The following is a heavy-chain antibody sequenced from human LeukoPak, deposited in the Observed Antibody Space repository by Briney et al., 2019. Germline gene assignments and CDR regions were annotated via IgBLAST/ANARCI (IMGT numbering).Heavy chain of an antibody. CDR3: ARGSQWLPPHDAFDI. D-gene: IGHD6-19*01. V-gene: IGHV4-39*07. CDR1: GGYINSGSYY. Sequence: SETLSLTCTVSGGYINSGSYYWSWIRQPPGKGLEWIGSIYYSGSTYYNPSLKSRVTISVDTSKNQFSLKLSSVTAADTAVYYCARGSQWLPPHDAFDIWGQGTMVTVSS. J-gene: IGHJ3*02. CDR2: IYYSGST.